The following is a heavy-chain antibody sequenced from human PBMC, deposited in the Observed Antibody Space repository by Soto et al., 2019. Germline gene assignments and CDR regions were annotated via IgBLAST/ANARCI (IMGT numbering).Heavy chain of an antibody. V-gene: IGHV1-3*01. CDR2: INAGNGNT. Sequence: ASVKVSCKSFGSAFKSYAMHWVRQAPGQRLEWMGWINAGNGNTKYSQQFQGRVTITRDTSASTAYMELSSLRSEDTAVYYCARSSGYYYLEYWGQGTLVTVSS. J-gene: IGHJ4*02. D-gene: IGHD3-22*01. CDR3: ARSSGYYYLEY. CDR1: GSAFKSYA.